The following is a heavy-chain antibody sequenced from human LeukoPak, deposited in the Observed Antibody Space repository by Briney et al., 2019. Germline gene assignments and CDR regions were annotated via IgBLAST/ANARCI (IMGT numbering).Heavy chain of an antibody. Sequence: GGSLRLSCAASGFTFSSYAMHWVRQAPGKGLEWVAVISYDGSNKYYADSVKGRFTISRDNSKNTLYLQMNSLRAEDTAVYYCASGRVAVASSSLDYWGQEPWSPSPQ. J-gene: IGHJ4*01. CDR2: ISYDGSNK. D-gene: IGHD6-19*01. V-gene: IGHV3-30*04. CDR3: ASGRVAVASSSLDY. CDR1: GFTFSSYA.